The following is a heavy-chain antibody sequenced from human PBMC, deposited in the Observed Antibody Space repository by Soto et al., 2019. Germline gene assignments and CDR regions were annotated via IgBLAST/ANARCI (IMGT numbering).Heavy chain of an antibody. CDR3: ARDWWEYQAGKETVSQLDY. J-gene: IGHJ4*02. V-gene: IGHV3-33*01. Sequence: QVHLVESGGGVVQPGRSLTLSCTASGFAFSNYGIHWVRQAPGRGLAWVAFIWSDGTKKFYAGSGRGRFTISRDNAKNTTYLQIANQRVDDTTVYHCARDWWEYQAGKETVSQLDYWGQGTMVTVSS. D-gene: IGHD6-13*01. CDR2: IWSDGTKK. CDR1: GFAFSNYG.